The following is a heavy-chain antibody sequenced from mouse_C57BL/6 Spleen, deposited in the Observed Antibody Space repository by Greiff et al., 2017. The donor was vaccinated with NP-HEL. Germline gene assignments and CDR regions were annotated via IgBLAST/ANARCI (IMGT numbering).Heavy chain of an antibody. CDR1: GYTFTSYG. CDR3: ARENVGRDWYFDV. Sequence: QVQLQQSGAELARPGASVKLSCKASGYTFTSYGISWVKQRTGQGLEWIGEIYPRSGNTYYNEKFKGKATLTADKSSSTAYMELRSLTSEDSAVYFCARENVGRDWYFDVWGTGTTVTVSS. J-gene: IGHJ1*03. D-gene: IGHD4-1*01. CDR2: IYPRSGNT. V-gene: IGHV1-81*01.